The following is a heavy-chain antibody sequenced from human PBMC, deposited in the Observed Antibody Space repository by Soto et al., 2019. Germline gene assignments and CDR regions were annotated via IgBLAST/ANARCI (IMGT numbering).Heavy chain of an antibody. CDR1: GFTFSSYW. CDR2: IKQDGSEK. V-gene: IGHV3-7*01. J-gene: IGHJ4*02. CDR3: ARDGGYWNYADY. Sequence: GGSLRLSCAASGFTFSSYWMSWVRQATGKGLERVANIKQDGSEKYYVDSVKGRFTISRDKAKNSLYLQMNSLRAEDTAVYYCARDGGYWNYADYWGQGTLVTVSS. D-gene: IGHD1-1*01.